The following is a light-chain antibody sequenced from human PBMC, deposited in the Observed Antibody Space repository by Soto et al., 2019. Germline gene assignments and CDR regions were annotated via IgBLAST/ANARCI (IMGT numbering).Light chain of an antibody. CDR1: QSVSSTY. V-gene: IGKV3-20*01. J-gene: IGKJ1*01. Sequence: EIVLTQSPDTLSLSPGERATLSCRAGQSVSSTYLAWYQQKPGQAPRLLMYGASSRATGIPDRFSGSGSGTDFTLTISRLEPEDSAVYYCQQYGDSPWTFGQGTKVEIK. CDR3: QQYGDSPWT. CDR2: GAS.